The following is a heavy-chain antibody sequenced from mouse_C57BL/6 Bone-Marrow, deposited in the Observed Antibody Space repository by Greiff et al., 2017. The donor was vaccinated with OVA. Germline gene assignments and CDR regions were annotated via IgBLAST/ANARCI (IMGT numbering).Heavy chain of an antibody. CDR2: IWSCGST. CDR3: ARNGTGFFFAY. J-gene: IGHJ3*01. V-gene: IGHV2-2*01. CDR1: GFSLTSYG. D-gene: IGHD4-1*01. Sequence: VQGVESGPGLVQPSQSLSISCTASGFSLTSYGVHWVRQSPGKGLEWLGVIWSCGSTDYNAAIISRLSISKDNSKSQVFFKMNSLQADDTAIYYCARNGTGFFFAYWGQGTLVTVSA.